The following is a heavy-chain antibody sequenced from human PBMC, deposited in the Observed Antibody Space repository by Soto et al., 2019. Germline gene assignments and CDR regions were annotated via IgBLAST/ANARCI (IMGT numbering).Heavy chain of an antibody. D-gene: IGHD4-17*01. CDR1: GGSISSYY. CDR2: IYTSGST. V-gene: IGHV4-4*07. Sequence: SETLSLTCTASGGSISSYYWSWIRQPAGKGLEWIGRIYTSGSTNYNPSLKSRVTMSVDTSKNQFSLKLSSVTAADTAVYYCARDGSYGDYDLLDPWGQGTLVTVSS. CDR3: ARDGSYGDYDLLDP. J-gene: IGHJ5*02.